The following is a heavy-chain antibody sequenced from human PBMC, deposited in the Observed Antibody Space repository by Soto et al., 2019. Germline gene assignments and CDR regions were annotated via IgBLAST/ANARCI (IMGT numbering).Heavy chain of an antibody. V-gene: IGHV3-23*01. D-gene: IGHD1-20*01. CDR1: GFTFSSYA. CDR3: AKDRNYNRDYFKY. CDR2: ISANGQGI. J-gene: IGHJ4*02. Sequence: LRLSFAGAGFTFSSYALSWVRQAPGKGLEWVSAISANGQGIYYADSVRGRFTISRDNSKNTIFLHMDSLRAEDTAVYYCAKDRNYNRDYFKYWGQGTRCSVS.